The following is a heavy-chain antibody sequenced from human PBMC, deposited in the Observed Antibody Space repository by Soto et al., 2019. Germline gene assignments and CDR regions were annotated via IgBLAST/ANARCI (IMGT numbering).Heavy chain of an antibody. CDR2: INHSGST. CDR3: ARGYKDIVVVPAAISGGYMDV. J-gene: IGHJ6*03. Sequence: SEILSLTCAVYGGSFSGYYWSWIRQPPGKGLEWIGEINHSGSTNYNPSLKSRVTISVDTSKNQFSLKLSSVTAADTAVYYCARGYKDIVVVPAAISGGYMDVWGKGTTVTVSS. D-gene: IGHD2-2*01. V-gene: IGHV4-34*01. CDR1: GGSFSGYY.